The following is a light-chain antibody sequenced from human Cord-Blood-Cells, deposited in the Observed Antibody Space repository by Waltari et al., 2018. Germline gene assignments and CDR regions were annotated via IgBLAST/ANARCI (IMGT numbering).Light chain of an antibody. CDR2: VVS. J-gene: IGLJ3*02. CDR1: SSAVGGYNY. CDR3: SSYAGSNNLV. Sequence: QSALTQPPSASGSPGQSVTISCTGTSSAVGGYNYVSWYQQHPGKAPKLMIYVVSKRPSGVPDRFSGSKSGNTASLTVSGLQAEDEADYYCSSYAGSNNLVFGGGTKLTVL. V-gene: IGLV2-8*01.